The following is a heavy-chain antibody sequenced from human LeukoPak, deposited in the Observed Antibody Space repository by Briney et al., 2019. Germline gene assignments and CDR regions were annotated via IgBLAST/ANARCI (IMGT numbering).Heavy chain of an antibody. V-gene: IGHV4-31*03. Sequence: SETLSLTCTVSGGSISSGGYYWSWIRQHPGKGLEWIGYIYYNGSTYYNPSLKSRVTISVDTSKNQFSLKLSSVTAADTAVYYCARDRRITIFGVVRGYYMDVWGKGTTVTVSS. CDR1: GGSISSGGYY. CDR2: IYYNGST. J-gene: IGHJ6*03. CDR3: ARDRRITIFGVVRGYYMDV. D-gene: IGHD3-3*01.